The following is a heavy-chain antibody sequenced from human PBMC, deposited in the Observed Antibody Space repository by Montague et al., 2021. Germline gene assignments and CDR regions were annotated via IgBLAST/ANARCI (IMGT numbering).Heavy chain of an antibody. Sequence: SETLSLTCTVSGASINSSPYYWGWIRQPPGKGLEWIGSIYYSANTYYNPSLKGRLSISVDTTKNQFSLRLKSVTAADTAVYFCARDSPVVEPWVGEHKGAFDIWGQGTMVTVSS. V-gene: IGHV4-39*02. CDR1: GASINSSPYY. CDR3: ARDSPVVEPWVGEHKGAFDI. D-gene: IGHD3-10*01. CDR2: IYYSANT. J-gene: IGHJ3*02.